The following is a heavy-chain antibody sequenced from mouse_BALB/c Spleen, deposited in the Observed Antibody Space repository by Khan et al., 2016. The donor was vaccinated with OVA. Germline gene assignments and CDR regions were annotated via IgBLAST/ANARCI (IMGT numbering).Heavy chain of an antibody. D-gene: IGHD2-1*01. CDR2: IFPGTGTT. J-gene: IGHJ3*01. CDR1: GYTFTSYW. CDR3: ARGYFGNYEFVY. Sequence: QVQLQQSGAELVKPGASVKLSCKTSGYTFTSYWIQWVKQRPGQGLGWIGQIFPGTGTTYYNENFKGKATLTVDTSSSTAYMQLSSRTSEDSAVYFGARGYFGNYEFVYWGQGTLVTVSP. V-gene: IGHV1S132*01.